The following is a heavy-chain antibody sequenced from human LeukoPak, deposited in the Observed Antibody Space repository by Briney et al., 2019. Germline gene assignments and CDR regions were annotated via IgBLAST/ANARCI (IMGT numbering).Heavy chain of an antibody. CDR1: GGSISSSSYY. D-gene: IGHD7-27*01. Sequence: PSETLSLTCNVSGGSISSSSYYWGWIRQSPGKGLEWIGGIYYSGRTYNKNPSLESRVTISIDTSKSQFSLKLSSVSAADTAIYYCASVGKLGYYFDFWGQGTLVTVSS. CDR3: ASVGKLGYYFDF. CDR2: IYYSGRT. J-gene: IGHJ4*02. V-gene: IGHV4-39*01.